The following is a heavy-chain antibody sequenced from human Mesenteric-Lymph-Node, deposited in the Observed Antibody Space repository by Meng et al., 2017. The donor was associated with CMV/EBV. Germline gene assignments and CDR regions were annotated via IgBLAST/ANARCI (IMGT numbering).Heavy chain of an antibody. CDR1: GFIVSNNY. V-gene: IGHV3-53*01. CDR2: IDSFGTT. J-gene: IGHJ4*02. D-gene: IGHD3-3*01. Sequence: GESLKISCAASGFIVSNNYMGWVRQAPGLGLEWVSIIDSFGTTYYADSVKGRFTISRDNSKNTVFLQLNSLRAEDTAVYYCARVNYVTSFGVALDYWGQGTLVTVSS. CDR3: ARVNYVTSFGVALDY.